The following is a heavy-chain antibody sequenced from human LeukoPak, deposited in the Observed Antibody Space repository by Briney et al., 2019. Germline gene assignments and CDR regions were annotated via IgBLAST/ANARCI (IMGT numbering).Heavy chain of an antibody. Sequence: PGGSLRLSCAASGFTFNSYVMHWVRQAPGKGPEWVALIRHDGKNDSYADSVKGRFTISRDNSKNTLYLQMNSLRAEDTAVYYCAKGGGSSSWAVTQYYFDYWGQGTLVTVSS. CDR3: AKGGGSSSWAVTQYYFDY. V-gene: IGHV3-30*02. J-gene: IGHJ4*02. CDR2: IRHDGKND. CDR1: GFTFNSYV. D-gene: IGHD6-6*01.